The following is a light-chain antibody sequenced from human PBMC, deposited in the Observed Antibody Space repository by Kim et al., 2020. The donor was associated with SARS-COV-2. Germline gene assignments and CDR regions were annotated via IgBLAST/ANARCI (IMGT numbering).Light chain of an antibody. J-gene: IGKJ1*01. CDR1: QSVSSN. CDR2: GAS. V-gene: IGKV3-15*01. Sequence: EIVMTQSPATLSVSPGERATLSCRASQSVSSNLAWYQQKPGQAPRLLIYGASTRATGIPARFSGSGSGTEFTLTISSLQSEDFAVYYCQQYNNWPPSTFGKGTKVDI. CDR3: QQYNNWPPST.